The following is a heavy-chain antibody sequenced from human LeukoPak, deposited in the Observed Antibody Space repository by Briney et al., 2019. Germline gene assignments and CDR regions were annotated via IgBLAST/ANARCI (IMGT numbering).Heavy chain of an antibody. Sequence: SQTLSLTCTVSGGSISRGGYYWSWIRQHPGKGLEWIGYIYYSGSTYYNPSLKSRVTISVDTSKNQFSLKLSSVTAADTAVYYCARVGDFWSGYPPFDPWGQGTLVTVSS. D-gene: IGHD3-3*01. CDR3: ARVGDFWSGYPPFDP. CDR2: IYYSGST. J-gene: IGHJ5*02. CDR1: GGSISRGGYY. V-gene: IGHV4-31*03.